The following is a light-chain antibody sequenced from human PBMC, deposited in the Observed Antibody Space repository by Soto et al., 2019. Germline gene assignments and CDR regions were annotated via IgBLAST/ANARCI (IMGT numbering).Light chain of an antibody. CDR3: ATWDVTLNIWV. CDR2: EVS. V-gene: IGLV2-8*01. CDR1: SRDLGGYNF. Sequence: QSVLTQSPSASGSPGQSVTISCTGTSRDLGGYNFVSWYQQHPGKAPKLMIYEVSKRLSGVPDRFSGSKSGNTASLTVSGLQADDEADYYCATWDVTLNIWVFGGGTKLTVL. J-gene: IGLJ3*02.